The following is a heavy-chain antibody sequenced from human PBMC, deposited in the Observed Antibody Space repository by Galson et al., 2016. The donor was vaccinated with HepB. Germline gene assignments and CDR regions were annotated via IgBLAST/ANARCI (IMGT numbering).Heavy chain of an antibody. D-gene: IGHD2-15*01. Sequence: SLRLSCAGSGFTFRRFGMHWVRQAPGKGLEWVAVISYDGVSKFYADSVKGRFTISRDNSKNTVFLQMNSLRVEDTAVFYCAKDGGAEDCSGSTCYSRGFFDYWCQGALVAVSS. CDR2: ISYDGVSK. J-gene: IGHJ4*02. V-gene: IGHV3-30*18. CDR3: AKDGGAEDCSGSTCYSRGFFDY. CDR1: GFTFRRFG.